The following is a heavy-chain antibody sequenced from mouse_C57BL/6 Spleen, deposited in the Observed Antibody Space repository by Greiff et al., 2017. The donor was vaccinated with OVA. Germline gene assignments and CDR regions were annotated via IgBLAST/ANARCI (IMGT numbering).Heavy chain of an antibody. J-gene: IGHJ2*01. CDR1: GFTFSDYG. CDR3: ARSTTVVAYYFDY. V-gene: IGHV5-17*01. D-gene: IGHD1-1*01. Sequence: EVHLVESGGGLVKPGGSLKLSCAASGFTFSDYGMHWVRQAPEKGLEWVAYISSGSSTIYYADTVKGRFTISRDNAKNTLCLQMTSLRSEDTAMYYCARSTTVVAYYFDYWGQGTTLTVSS. CDR2: ISSGSSTI.